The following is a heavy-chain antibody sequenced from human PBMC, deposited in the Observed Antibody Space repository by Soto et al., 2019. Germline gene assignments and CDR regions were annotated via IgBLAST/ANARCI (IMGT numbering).Heavy chain of an antibody. CDR3: AKFARGYGYGYGFDY. V-gene: IGHV3-23*01. J-gene: IGHJ4*02. CDR2: ISGSGVEK. CDR1: GFTVTTYA. D-gene: IGHD5-18*01. Sequence: GGSLRLSCAASGFTVTTYAMSWVRQAPGKGLEWVSAISGSGVEKDYADSAKGRVTISRDTSKNTLYLELNSLRAEDTAIYHCAKFARGYGYGYGFDYWGQGTLVTVSS.